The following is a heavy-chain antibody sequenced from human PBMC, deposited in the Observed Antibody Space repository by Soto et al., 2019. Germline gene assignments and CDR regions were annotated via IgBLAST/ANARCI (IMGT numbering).Heavy chain of an antibody. V-gene: IGHV3-33*01. D-gene: IGHD6-19*01. CDR3: ARDLKDSSGWNAFDY. Sequence: QVQLVESGGGVVQPGRSLSLSCAASGFTFSNYGMYWVRQAPGKGREWVAIIWYDGSNKYYADSVKGRFTISRDNSKNTLYLQMNSLRAEDTAVYYCARDLKDSSGWNAFDYWGQGTLVTVSS. J-gene: IGHJ4*02. CDR2: IWYDGSNK. CDR1: GFTFSNYG.